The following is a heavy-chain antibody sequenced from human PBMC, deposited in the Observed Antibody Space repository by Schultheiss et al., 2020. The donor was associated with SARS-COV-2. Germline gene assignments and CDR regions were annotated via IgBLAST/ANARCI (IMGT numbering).Heavy chain of an antibody. CDR2: IIPIFGTA. Sequence: SVKVSCKASGGTFSSYAISWVRQAPGQGLEWMGGIIPIFGTANYAQKFQGRVTITADESTSTAYMELSSLRSEDTAVYYCASYGITGTTFWDYGMDVWGQGTTVTVSS. J-gene: IGHJ6*02. D-gene: IGHD1-20*01. CDR3: ASYGITGTTFWDYGMDV. V-gene: IGHV1-69*13. CDR1: GGTFSSYA.